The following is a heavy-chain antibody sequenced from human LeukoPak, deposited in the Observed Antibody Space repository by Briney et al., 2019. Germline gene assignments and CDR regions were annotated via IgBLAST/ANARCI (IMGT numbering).Heavy chain of an antibody. CDR2: TYYSGST. Sequence: PSQTLSLTCTVSGSSISSGDYYWSWIRQHPGKGLEWIGYTYYSGSTNYNPSLKSRVTISVDTSKNQFSLKLSSVTAADTAVYYCARHEDSSGWCFDYWGQGTLVTVSS. J-gene: IGHJ4*02. V-gene: IGHV4-30-4*08. D-gene: IGHD6-19*01. CDR3: ARHEDSSGWCFDY. CDR1: GSSISSGDYY.